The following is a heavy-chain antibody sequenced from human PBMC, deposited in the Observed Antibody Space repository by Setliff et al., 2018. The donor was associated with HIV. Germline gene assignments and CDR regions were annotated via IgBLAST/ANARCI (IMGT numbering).Heavy chain of an antibody. CDR3: ARDSSGQSTFLAPPWYFDL. J-gene: IGHJ2*01. Sequence: ASVKVSCKASADTFTNCLINWVRQAPGQGLEWMGWISSYNDNTNYALNLQGRVTMTTDTSTSTAYMELRSLRSDDTAVYYCARDSSGQSTFLAPPWYFDLWGRGTLVTVSS. D-gene: IGHD2-2*01. V-gene: IGHV1-18*01. CDR2: ISSYNDNT. CDR1: ADTFTNCL.